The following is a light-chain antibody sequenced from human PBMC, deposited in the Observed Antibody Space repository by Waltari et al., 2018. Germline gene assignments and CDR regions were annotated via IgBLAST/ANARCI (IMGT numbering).Light chain of an antibody. CDR2: EVS. CDR1: SSDVGGYNS. V-gene: IGLV2-14*01. J-gene: IGLJ1*01. Sequence: QSALTQPASVSGSPGQSIPLPCPGTSSDVGGYNSLPWYQQHPGKAPKLMIYEVSNRPSGVSNRFSGSKSGNTASLTISGLQAEDEADYYCSSYTSSSTLDFGTGTKVTVL. CDR3: SSYTSSSTLD.